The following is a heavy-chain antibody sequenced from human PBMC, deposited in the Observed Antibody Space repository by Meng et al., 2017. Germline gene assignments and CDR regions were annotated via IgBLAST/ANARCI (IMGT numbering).Heavy chain of an antibody. CDR2: INAGNSDT. J-gene: IGHJ4*02. Sequence: VMLWQSGAEVKMPGDSVKVSCKASGYTFTTYAIHWVRQAPGQRLEWMGWINAGNSDTKYSQKLQGRVTITRDTSASTVYMEVSCLRSEDTGVYYCARAIAVSGTGRFDYWGQGTLVTVSS. CDR1: GYTFTTYA. CDR3: ARAIAVSGTGRFDY. V-gene: IGHV1-3*01. D-gene: IGHD6-19*01.